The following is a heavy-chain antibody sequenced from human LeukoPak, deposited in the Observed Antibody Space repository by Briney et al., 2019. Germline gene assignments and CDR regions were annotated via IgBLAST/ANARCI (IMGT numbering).Heavy chain of an antibody. CDR3: ARDEDWSGYYGAFDI. CDR1: GFTFSIYW. J-gene: IGHJ3*02. V-gene: IGHV3-74*01. D-gene: IGHD3-3*01. CDR2: INSDGSST. Sequence: PGGSLRLSCAASGFTFSIYWMHWVRQAPGKGLVWVSRINSDGSSTSYADSVKGRFTISRDTAKNTLYLQMNSLRAEDTAVYYCARDEDWSGYYGAFDIWGQGTMVTVSS.